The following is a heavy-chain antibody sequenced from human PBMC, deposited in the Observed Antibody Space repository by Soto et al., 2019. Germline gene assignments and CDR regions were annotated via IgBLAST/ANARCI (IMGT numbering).Heavy chain of an antibody. J-gene: IGHJ6*01. D-gene: IGHD2-2*01. V-gene: IGHV1-69*06. CDR3: ARDPARSSNRWRGRQVADGDFYRMDF. CDR2: IIPIFDTA. CDR1: GGTFSSYG. Sequence: QVQLVQSGAEVKKPGSSVKVSCKASGGTFSSYGISWVRQAPGQGLEWMGGIIPIFDTAKYAQKFQGRVTITADKSTSTAYMEVSSLRSEDTAVYYCARDPARSSNRWRGRQVADGDFYRMDFWGQGTTVTV.